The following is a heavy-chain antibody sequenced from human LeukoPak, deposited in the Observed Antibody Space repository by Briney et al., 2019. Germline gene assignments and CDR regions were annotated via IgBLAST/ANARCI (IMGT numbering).Heavy chain of an antibody. D-gene: IGHD5/OR15-5a*01. J-gene: IGHJ4*02. CDR3: AHSGVSPPYFDY. CDR2: MFWDGDT. V-gene: IGHV2-5*02. Sequence: ESGPTLVKPTQTLTLTCTFSGFSLTTSGVGVGWVRQPPGKALEWLALMFWDGDTRYSPSLKTRLTVTEDSSKNQVVLTMTNMDSEDTATFYCAHSGVSPPYFDYWGQGTLVTVSS. CDR1: GFSLTTSGVG.